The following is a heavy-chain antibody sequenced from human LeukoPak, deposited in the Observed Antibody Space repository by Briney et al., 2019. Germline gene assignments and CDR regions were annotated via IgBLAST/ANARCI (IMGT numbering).Heavy chain of an antibody. CDR3: ATPDTAMVLTFGY. CDR1: GGTFSSYA. V-gene: IGHV1-69*04. Sequence: SVKVSCKASGGTFSSYAISWVRQAPGQGLEWMGRIIPILCIANYAQKFQGRVTLTADKSTSTAYMELSSLRSEETAVYYCATPDTAMVLTFGYGGQGTLVTVSS. J-gene: IGHJ4*02. D-gene: IGHD5-18*01. CDR2: IIPILCIA.